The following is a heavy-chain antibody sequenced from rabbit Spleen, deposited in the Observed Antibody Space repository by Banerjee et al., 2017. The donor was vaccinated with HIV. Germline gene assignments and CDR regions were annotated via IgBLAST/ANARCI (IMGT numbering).Heavy chain of an antibody. CDR3: ARDTYAWNGFDP. V-gene: IGHV1S40*01. CDR1: GFSFSSSYY. D-gene: IGHD6-1*01. CDR2: IYPGTADT. Sequence: QSLEESGGDLVRPGASLTLTCTASGFSFSSSYYMCWVRQAPGKGLEWIGCIYPGTADTAYASWAKGRFTISKTSSTTVTLQMTSLTAADTATYFCARDTYAWNGFDPWGPGTLVTVS. J-gene: IGHJ2*01.